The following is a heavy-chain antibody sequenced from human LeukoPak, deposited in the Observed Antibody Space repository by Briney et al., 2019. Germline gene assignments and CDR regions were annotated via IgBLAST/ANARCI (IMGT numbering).Heavy chain of an antibody. J-gene: IGHJ3*02. CDR3: AKDKMSLFDI. Sequence: PGGSLRLSCAASGFSFSSSAMSWVRQAPGEGLEWVSAISGTGGSTYYADSVKGRFTISRDNSKNTLYLQMNSLRAEDTAVYYCAKDKMSLFDIWGQGTMVTVSS. V-gene: IGHV3-23*01. CDR2: ISGTGGST. CDR1: GFSFSSSA.